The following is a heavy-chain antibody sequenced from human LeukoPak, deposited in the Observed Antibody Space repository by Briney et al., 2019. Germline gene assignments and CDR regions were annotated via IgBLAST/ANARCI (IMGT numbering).Heavy chain of an antibody. CDR2: INHSGST. CDR1: GGSFSGYY. Sequence: KTSETLSLTCAVYGGSFSGYYWSWIRQPPGKGLEWIGEINHSGSTNYNPSLKSRVTISVDTSKNQFSLKLNFVTAADTAVYYCGSPRTFSGRNVLDMWGQGTMVTVSS. V-gene: IGHV4-34*01. J-gene: IGHJ3*02. D-gene: IGHD3-10*02. CDR3: GSPRTFSGRNVLDM.